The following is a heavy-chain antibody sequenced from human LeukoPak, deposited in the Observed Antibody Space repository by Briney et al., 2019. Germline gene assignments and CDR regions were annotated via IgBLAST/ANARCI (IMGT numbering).Heavy chain of an antibody. CDR2: IYYSGST. CDR3: ARVGYDSSGQHAFDI. J-gene: IGHJ3*02. Sequence: SQTLSLTCTVSGGSISSGDYYWSWIRQPPGEGLEWIGYIYYSGSTYYNPSLKSRVTISVDTSKNQFSLKLSSVTAADTAVYYCARVGYDSSGQHAFDIWGQGTMVTVSS. CDR1: GGSISSGDYY. V-gene: IGHV4-30-4*08. D-gene: IGHD3-22*01.